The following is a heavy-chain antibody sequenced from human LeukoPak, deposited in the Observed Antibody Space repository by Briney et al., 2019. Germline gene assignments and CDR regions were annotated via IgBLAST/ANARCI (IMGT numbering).Heavy chain of an antibody. CDR3: ARDDRPIHY. V-gene: IGHV4-34*01. Sequence: EXLSLTCAVYGGSFSGYYWSWIRQPPGKGLEWIGEINHSGSTNYNPSLKSRVTISVDTSKNQFSLKLSSVTAADTAVYYCARDDRPIHYWGQGTLVTVSS. CDR2: INHSGST. J-gene: IGHJ4*02. CDR1: GGSFSGYY. D-gene: IGHD3-9*01.